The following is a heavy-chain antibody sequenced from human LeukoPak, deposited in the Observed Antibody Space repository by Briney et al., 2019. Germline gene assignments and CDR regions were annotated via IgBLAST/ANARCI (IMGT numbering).Heavy chain of an antibody. CDR3: ARAWFGENAFDI. V-gene: IGHV1-2*02. CDR2: INPNSGGT. D-gene: IGHD3-10*01. CDR1: GYTFTGYY. Sequence: ASVKVSCKASGYTFTGYYMHWVRQAPGQGLEWMGWINPNSGGTNCAQKFQGRVTMTRDTSISTAYMELSRLRSDDTAVYYCARAWFGENAFDIWGQGTMVTVSS. J-gene: IGHJ3*02.